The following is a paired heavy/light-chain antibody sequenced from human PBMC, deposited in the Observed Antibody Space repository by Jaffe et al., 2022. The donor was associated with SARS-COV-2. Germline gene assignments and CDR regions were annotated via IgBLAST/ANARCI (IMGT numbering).Light chain of an antibody. J-gene: IGKJ4*01. CDR1: QGISNW. Sequence: DIQLTQSPSSLSASVGDTVTITCRATQGISNWLAWYQQQKGKAPKLLIYAASTLNNGVPSRFSGSGSGTDFTLTISGLQPEDFATYYCQQANNFPLTFGGGTRVEI. CDR3: QQANNFPLT. CDR2: AAS. V-gene: IGKV1-12*01.
Heavy chain of an antibody. CDR3: AKSRSYDSWSSYLSYYSYGMDV. V-gene: IGHV3-23*01. CDR1: GFSFSTYA. J-gene: IGHJ6*02. Sequence: EVQLLESGGGLEQPGGSLRLSCEVSGFSFSTYAMSWVRQAPGKGLEWVSTLSISGGTTYYADSVKGRFTISRDSSKNTLFLQMNSLRAEDAAVYYCAKSRSYDSWSSYLSYYSYGMDVWGQGTTVTVAS. D-gene: IGHD3-3*01. CDR2: LSISGGTT.